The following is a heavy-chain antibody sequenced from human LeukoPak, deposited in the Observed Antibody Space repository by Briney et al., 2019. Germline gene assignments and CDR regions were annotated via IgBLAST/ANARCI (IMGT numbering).Heavy chain of an antibody. D-gene: IGHD4-23*01. CDR3: ARDDYGGQFDY. V-gene: IGHV3-20*04. CDR2: INWNGGST. CDR1: GFTFDDYG. J-gene: IGHJ4*02. Sequence: GESLKISCAASGFTFDDYGMSWVRQAPGKGLEWVSGINWNGGSTGYADSVKGRFTISRDNAKNSLYLQMNSLRAEDTALYYCARDDYGGQFDYWGQGTLVTVSS.